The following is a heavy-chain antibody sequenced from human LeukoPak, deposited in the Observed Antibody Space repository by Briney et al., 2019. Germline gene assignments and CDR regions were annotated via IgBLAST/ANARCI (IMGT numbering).Heavy chain of an antibody. D-gene: IGHD5-24*01. J-gene: IGHJ4*02. CDR2: IYYSGST. V-gene: IGHV4-39*07. CDR1: GGSISSSSYY. Sequence: SETLSLTCTVSGGSISSSSYYWGWIRQPPGKGLEWIGSIYYSGSTKYNPSLKSRVTISVDTSKNQFSLKLSSVTAADTAVYYCARGARAGYNLEPFDYWGQGTLVTVSS. CDR3: ARGARAGYNLEPFDY.